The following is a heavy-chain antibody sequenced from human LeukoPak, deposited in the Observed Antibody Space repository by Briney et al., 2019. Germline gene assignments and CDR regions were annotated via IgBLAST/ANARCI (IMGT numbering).Heavy chain of an antibody. Sequence: PSETLSLTCTVSGGSISDYYRGWIRQPPGKGLEWIGYFYNSGSSIYNPSLKSRVTISVDTSREQFSLKVNSVTAADTAVYYCTRGAGWLIDYWGQGILVTVSS. CDR1: GGSISDYY. CDR3: TRGAGWLIDY. J-gene: IGHJ4*02. CDR2: FYNSGSS. V-gene: IGHV4-59*01. D-gene: IGHD3-16*01.